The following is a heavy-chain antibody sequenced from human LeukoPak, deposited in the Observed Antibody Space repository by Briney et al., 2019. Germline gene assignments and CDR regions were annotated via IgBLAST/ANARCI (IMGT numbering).Heavy chain of an antibody. CDR1: GFTFSSYT. Sequence: GGSLRLSCAASGFTFSSYTMNWVRQAPGKGLEWVSSITTISTYIYYADSVKGRFTISRDNAKNSLYLQMSSLRAEDTAVYYCARDQMSIVGAPYNWFDPWGQGTLVTVSS. CDR3: ARDQMSIVGAPYNWFDP. J-gene: IGHJ5*02. CDR2: ITTISTYI. V-gene: IGHV3-21*01. D-gene: IGHD1-26*01.